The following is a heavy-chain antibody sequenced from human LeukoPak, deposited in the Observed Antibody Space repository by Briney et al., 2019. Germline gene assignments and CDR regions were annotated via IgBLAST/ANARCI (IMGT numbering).Heavy chain of an antibody. V-gene: IGHV3-66*01. D-gene: IGHD3-10*01. Sequence: GGSLRLSCAASGFNISNHYMSWVRQAPGKGLEWVSIIYSGGTTHYAASVKGRFNISRDTSENTLYLQMNSLRDEDTAVYFCVRDQAYCGSGSYSWYFDIWGRGTPVTVSS. CDR1: GFNISNHY. J-gene: IGHJ2*01. CDR2: IYSGGTT. CDR3: VRDQAYCGSGSYSWYFDI.